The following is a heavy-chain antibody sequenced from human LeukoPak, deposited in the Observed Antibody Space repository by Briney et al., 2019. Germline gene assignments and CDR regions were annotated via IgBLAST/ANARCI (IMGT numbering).Heavy chain of an antibody. J-gene: IGHJ4*02. CDR2: TWYDGTNK. V-gene: IGHV3-33*01. Sequence: PGGSLRLSCAASGFTFSNYGMHWVRQAPGKGLEWVAVTWYDGTNKYYADSVKGRFTISRDNSKNTLYLQMSSLRAEDTAVYYCARGPHPIILTGPADFWGQGTLVTVSS. D-gene: IGHD3-9*01. CDR1: GFTFSNYG. CDR3: ARGPHPIILTGPADF.